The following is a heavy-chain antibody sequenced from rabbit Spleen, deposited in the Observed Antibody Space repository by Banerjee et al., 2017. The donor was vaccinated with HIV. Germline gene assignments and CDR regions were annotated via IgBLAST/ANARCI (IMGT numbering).Heavy chain of an antibody. D-gene: IGHD8-1*01. Sequence: QEQLEESGGDLVKPEGSLTLTCAASGIDFSGTVYVCWVRQAPGKGLEWIACIFAGGTDSTYYASWAKGRFTISKTSSTTVTLQMTSLTAADTATYFCARDAGTSFSTYGMDLWGPGTLVTVS. CDR2: IFAGGTDST. CDR3: ARDAGTSFSTYGMDL. V-gene: IGHV1S45*01. J-gene: IGHJ6*01. CDR1: GIDFSGTVY.